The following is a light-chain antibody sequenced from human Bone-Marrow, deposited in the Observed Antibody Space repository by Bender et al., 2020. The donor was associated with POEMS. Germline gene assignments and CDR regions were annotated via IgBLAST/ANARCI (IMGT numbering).Light chain of an antibody. J-gene: IGLJ3*02. CDR3: SSYTSSSTLE. CDR2: DVS. Sequence: QSALTQPASVSGSLGQSITISCTGTSSDVGGFNLVSWYQRHPGKAPKLMIYDVSNRPSGVSNRFSGSKSGNTASLTISGLQAEDEADYYCSSYTSSSTLEFGGGTKLTVL. CDR1: SSDVGGFNL. V-gene: IGLV2-14*02.